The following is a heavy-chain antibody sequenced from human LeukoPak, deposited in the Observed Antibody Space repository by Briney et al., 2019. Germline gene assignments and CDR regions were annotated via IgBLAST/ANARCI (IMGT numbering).Heavy chain of an antibody. V-gene: IGHV5-51*01. CDR3: ARGEPTFDY. Sequence: GESQKISCKGSGYSSTSYWLGWVRQMPGKGLEWMGIIYPGDSDTRYSPSFQCQVTISADKSISTAYLQWSSLKASDTPMYYCARGEPTFDYWGQGTLVTVSS. D-gene: IGHD3-16*01. CDR2: IYPGDSDT. J-gene: IGHJ4*02. CDR1: GYSSTSYW.